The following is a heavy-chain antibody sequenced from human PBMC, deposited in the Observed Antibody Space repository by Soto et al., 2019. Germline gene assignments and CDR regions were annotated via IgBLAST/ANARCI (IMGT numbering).Heavy chain of an antibody. D-gene: IGHD2-15*01. CDR1: GYIFTAYS. CDR2: VNPSGGST. Sequence: QVQLVQSGAEVKKPGASVKVSCKASGYIFTAYSMHWVRQAPGQGLEWMGVVNPSGGSTNYAQKFQGRITMHRDKSTSTVYMDLSSLTSEDTAVYYCAREENCSDGICYSEYFQRWGQGTLVTVSS. J-gene: IGHJ1*01. V-gene: IGHV1-46*01. CDR3: AREENCSDGICYSEYFQR.